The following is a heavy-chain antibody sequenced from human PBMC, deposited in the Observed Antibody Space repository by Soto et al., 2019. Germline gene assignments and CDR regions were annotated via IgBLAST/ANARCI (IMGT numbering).Heavy chain of an antibody. CDR1: GGSISSGDYY. V-gene: IGHV4-30-4*01. Sequence: SETLSLTCTVSGGSISSGDYYWSWIRQPPGKGLEWIGYIHYSGSTYCNPSLQSRVTISVDTSKNQFSLKLTSVTAADTAVYYCARWDQDGYYREFFDSWGQGTQVTVX. D-gene: IGHD3-3*01. J-gene: IGHJ4*02. CDR2: IHYSGST. CDR3: ARWDQDGYYREFFDS.